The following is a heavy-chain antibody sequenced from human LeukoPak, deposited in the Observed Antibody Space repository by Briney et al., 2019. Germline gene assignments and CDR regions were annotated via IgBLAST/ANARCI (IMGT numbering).Heavy chain of an antibody. J-gene: IGHJ4*01. CDR1: GFTFSSYA. D-gene: IGHD6-19*01. V-gene: IGHV3-23*01. Sequence: PGGSLRLSCAASGFTFSSYAMSWVRQAPGKGLEWVSAISGSGGSTYYADSVKGRFTISRDNSKNTLYLQMNSLRAEDTAVYYCAKDQVRFSSGLYYFDYWGHGTLVTVSS. CDR3: AKDQVRFSSGLYYFDY. CDR2: ISGSGGST.